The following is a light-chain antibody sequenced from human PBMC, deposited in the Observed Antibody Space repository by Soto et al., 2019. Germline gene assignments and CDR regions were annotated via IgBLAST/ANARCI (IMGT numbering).Light chain of an antibody. CDR1: QSIDNW. CDR3: QQSYSSPPT. V-gene: IGKV1-5*03. J-gene: IGKJ1*01. Sequence: DIQMTQSPSTLSASVGDRVTITCRASQSIDNWLAWYQQKPGKAPKLLIHEASSLESGVPSRFSGSGYGTEFTLTISSLQPDDFATYYCQQSYSSPPTFGQGTKVEIK. CDR2: EAS.